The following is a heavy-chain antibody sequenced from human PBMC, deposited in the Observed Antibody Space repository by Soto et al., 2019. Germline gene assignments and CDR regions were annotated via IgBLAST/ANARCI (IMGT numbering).Heavy chain of an antibody. V-gene: IGHV1-2*02. Sequence: ASVKVSCKASGYTITGYFIHWVRQAPGQGLEWMGWLDPNSGSTNYAQEFQGRITMTREKSINTAYMDLSSLTSDDTAVYYCARAPAGFSTTWYEWFDPWGQGTQVTVSS. CDR3: ARAPAGFSTTWYEWFDP. D-gene: IGHD6-13*01. J-gene: IGHJ5*02. CDR2: LDPNSGST. CDR1: GYTITGYF.